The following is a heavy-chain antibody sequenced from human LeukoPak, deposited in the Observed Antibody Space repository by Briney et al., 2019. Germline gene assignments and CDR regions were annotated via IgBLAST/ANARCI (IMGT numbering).Heavy chain of an antibody. D-gene: IGHD3-9*01. CDR1: GFTFSSYG. J-gene: IGHJ4*02. CDR3: AKTTGYYYYFDY. Sequence: GGSLTLSCAVSGFTFSSYGMHWVRKAPGKGLEWVAVISYDGSNKYYADSVKGRLTISRDNSKNTLYLQMNSMRAEDTAVYYCAKTTGYYYYFDYWGQGTLVTVSS. CDR2: ISYDGSNK. V-gene: IGHV3-30*18.